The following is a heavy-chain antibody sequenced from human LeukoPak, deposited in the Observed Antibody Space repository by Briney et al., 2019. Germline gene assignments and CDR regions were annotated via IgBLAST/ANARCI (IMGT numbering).Heavy chain of an antibody. V-gene: IGHV3-48*03. CDR3: ARPRDSGWSKTWDY. CDR1: GFTFSSYE. Sequence: GGSLRLSCAASGFTFSSYEMNWVRQAPGKGLEWVSYISSSGSTIYYADSVKGRFTISRDNAKNSLYLQMNSLTAEDTAVYYCARPRDSGWSKTWDYWGQGTLVTVSS. D-gene: IGHD6-13*01. J-gene: IGHJ4*02. CDR2: ISSSGSTI.